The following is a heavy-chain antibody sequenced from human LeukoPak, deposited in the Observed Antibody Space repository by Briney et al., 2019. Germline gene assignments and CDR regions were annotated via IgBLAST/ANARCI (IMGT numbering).Heavy chain of an antibody. J-gene: IGHJ4*02. Sequence: GGSLRLSCVASGFTFNNYTMSWVRQAPGKGLEWVGRIKSKTDGGTTDYAAPVKGRFTISRDDSKNTLYLQMNSLKTEDTAVYYCTTGGVLLWFGENWGQGTLVTVSS. V-gene: IGHV3-15*01. CDR2: IKSKTDGGTT. CDR3: TTGGVLLWFGEN. D-gene: IGHD3-10*01. CDR1: GFTFNNYT.